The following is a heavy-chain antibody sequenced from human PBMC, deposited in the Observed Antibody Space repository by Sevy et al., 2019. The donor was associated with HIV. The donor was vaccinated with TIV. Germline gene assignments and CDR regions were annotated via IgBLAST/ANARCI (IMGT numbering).Heavy chain of an antibody. V-gene: IGHV3-30-3*01. D-gene: IGHD4-17*01. CDR1: GFTFSSYA. J-gene: IGHJ4*02. CDR3: ARDLTVTTWYYFDY. Sequence: GGSLRLSCAASGFTFSSYAMHWVRQAPGKGLEWVAVISYDGSNQYYADSVKGRFTISRDNSKNTLYLQMNSLRAEDTAVYYCARDLTVTTWYYFDYWGQGTLVTVSS. CDR2: ISYDGSNQ.